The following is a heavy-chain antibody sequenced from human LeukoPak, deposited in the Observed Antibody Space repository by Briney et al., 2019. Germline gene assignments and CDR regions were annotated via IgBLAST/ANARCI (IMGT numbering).Heavy chain of an antibody. D-gene: IGHD2-2*01. CDR3: AKKESRYCSSTSCLIGMDV. CDR2: ISGSGGST. CDR1: GFTFSSYA. J-gene: IGHJ6*02. V-gene: IGHV3-23*01. Sequence: GGSLRLSCAASGFTFSSYAMSWVRQAPGKGLEWVSAISGSGGSTYYADSVKGRFTISRDNSKNTLYLQMNSLRAEDTAVYYCAKKESRYCSSTSCLIGMDVWGQGTTVTVSS.